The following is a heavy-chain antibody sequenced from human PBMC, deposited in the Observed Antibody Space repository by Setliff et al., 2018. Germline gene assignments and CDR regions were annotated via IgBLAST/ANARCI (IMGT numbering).Heavy chain of an antibody. CDR3: ARHIWGAKMQLPHDVFDI. Sequence: ETLSLTCTVSGGSISSMSYYWGWIRQPPGKGLEWIGSIYHSGSSYYNSSLRSRVTISVDTSKNQFSLILRSVTAADTAVYYCARHIWGAKMQLPHDVFDIWGQGTMVTVSS. J-gene: IGHJ3*02. CDR1: GGSISSMSYY. D-gene: IGHD2-2*01. CDR2: IYHSGSS. V-gene: IGHV4-39*07.